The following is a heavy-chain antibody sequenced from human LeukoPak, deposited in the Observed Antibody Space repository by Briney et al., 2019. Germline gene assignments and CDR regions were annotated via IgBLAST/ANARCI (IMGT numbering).Heavy chain of an antibody. CDR3: ARAPAPGTGYWFDP. V-gene: IGHV1-69*05. D-gene: IGHD6-13*01. CDR2: IIPIFGTA. J-gene: IGHJ5*02. CDR1: GGTFSSYA. Sequence: ASVKVSCKASGGTFSSYAISWVRQAPGQGLEWMGGIIPIFGTANYAQKFQSRVTITTDESTSTAYMELSSLRSEDTAVYYCARAPAPGTGYWFDPWGQGTLVTVSS.